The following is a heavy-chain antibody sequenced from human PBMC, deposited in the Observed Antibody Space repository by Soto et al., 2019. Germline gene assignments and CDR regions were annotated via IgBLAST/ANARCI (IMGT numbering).Heavy chain of an antibody. J-gene: IGHJ5*02. CDR1: GGSIRSSTYY. CDR3: ARRSSSSLGSLFDP. V-gene: IGHV4-39*01. D-gene: IGHD6-6*01. CDR2: MYYTGNK. Sequence: PSETLSLTCTVSGGSIRSSTYYWDWIRQPPGKGLEWIGAMYYTGNKNYNPSLESRVTMSVDTSKNQFSLKLSSVTPTDTAVYYCARRSSSSLGSLFDPWGQGTLVTVSS.